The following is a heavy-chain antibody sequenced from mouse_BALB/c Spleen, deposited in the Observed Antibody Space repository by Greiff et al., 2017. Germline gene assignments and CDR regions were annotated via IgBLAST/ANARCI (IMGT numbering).Heavy chain of an antibody. CDR2: ISSGSSTI. V-gene: IGHV5-17*02. CDR1: GFTFSSFG. CDR3: AKGNYDYDGYFDY. Sequence: EVKLVESGGGLVQPGGSRKLSCAASGFTFSSFGMHWVRQAPEKGLEWVAYISSGSSTIYYADTVKGRFTISRDNPKNTLFLQMTSLRSEDTAMYYCAKGNYDYDGYFDYWGQGTTLTVSS. D-gene: IGHD2-4*01. J-gene: IGHJ2*01.